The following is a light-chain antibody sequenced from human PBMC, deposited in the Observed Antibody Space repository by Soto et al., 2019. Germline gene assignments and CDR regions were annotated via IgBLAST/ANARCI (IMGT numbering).Light chain of an antibody. CDR3: CSYAGSSTDYV. Sequence: QSVLTQPASVSGSPGQSITISCTGTSSDVGSYNLVSWYQQHPGKAPKLMIYEGSKRPSGVSNRLSGSKSGNTASLTISGLQAEDEADYYCCSYAGSSTDYVFGNGTKVTVL. V-gene: IGLV2-23*01. J-gene: IGLJ1*01. CDR1: SSDVGSYNL. CDR2: EGS.